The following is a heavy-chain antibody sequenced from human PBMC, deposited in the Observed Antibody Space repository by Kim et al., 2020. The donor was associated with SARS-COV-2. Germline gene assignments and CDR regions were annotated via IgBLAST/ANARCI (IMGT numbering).Heavy chain of an antibody. CDR3: ARDRGRYYYGTDAFDI. D-gene: IGHD3-10*01. V-gene: IGHV4-31*03. Sequence: SETLSLTCTVSGGSISSGGYYWSWIRQHPGKGLEWIGYIYYSGSTYYNPSLKSRVTISVDTSKNQFSLKLSSVTAADTAVYYCARDRGRYYYGTDAFDIWGQGTMVTVSS. CDR1: GGSISSGGYY. CDR2: IYYSGST. J-gene: IGHJ3*02.